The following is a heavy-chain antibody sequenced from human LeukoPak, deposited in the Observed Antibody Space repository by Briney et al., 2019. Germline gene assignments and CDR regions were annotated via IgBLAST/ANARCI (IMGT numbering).Heavy chain of an antibody. CDR3: ARGPITIFGVVIDY. CDR1: GYTFAGYY. CDR2: INPNSGGT. V-gene: IGHV1-2*02. J-gene: IGHJ4*02. Sequence: ASVKVSCKASGYTFAGYYMHWVRQAPGQGLEWMGWINPNSGGTNYAQKFQGRVTMTRDTSISTAYMELSRLRSDDTAVYYCARGPITIFGVVIDYWGQGTLVTVSS. D-gene: IGHD3-3*01.